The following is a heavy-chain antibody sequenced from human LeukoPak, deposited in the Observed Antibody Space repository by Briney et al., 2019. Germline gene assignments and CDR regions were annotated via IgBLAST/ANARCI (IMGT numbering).Heavy chain of an antibody. V-gene: IGHV3-21*01. CDR1: GFTFSSYS. CDR2: ISSSSSYI. CDR3: ASLNYGDDAFGI. D-gene: IGHD4-17*01. Sequence: GGSLRLSCAASGFTFSSYSMNWVRQAPGKGLEWVSSISSSSSYIYYADSVKGRFTISRDNAKNSLYLQMNSLRAEDTAVYYCASLNYGDDAFGIWGQGTMVTVSS. J-gene: IGHJ3*02.